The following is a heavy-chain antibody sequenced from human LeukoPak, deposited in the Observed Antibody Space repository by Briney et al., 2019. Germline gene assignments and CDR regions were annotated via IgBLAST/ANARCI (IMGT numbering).Heavy chain of an antibody. D-gene: IGHD3-16*01. CDR1: GYSFSSYW. J-gene: IGHJ4*02. CDR2: IYPGDSDI. V-gene: IGHV5-51*01. Sequence: GESLKISCKGSGYSFSSYWIGWVRQMPGKGPEWMVIIYPGDSDIKYSPSFEGQVTISADKSNSTAYLQWSSLKASDTGMYYCARRSSSGGYYFDYWGQGTLVTVSS. CDR3: ARRSSSGGYYFDY.